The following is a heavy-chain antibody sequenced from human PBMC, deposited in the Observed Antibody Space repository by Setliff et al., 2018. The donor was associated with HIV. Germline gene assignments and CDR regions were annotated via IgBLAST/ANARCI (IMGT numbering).Heavy chain of an antibody. CDR1: GGSFSGYY. J-gene: IGHJ5*02. CDR3: ARGGGIVVVPAAKGVWFDP. CDR2: INHSGST. D-gene: IGHD2-2*01. Sequence: LSETLSLTCAVYGGSFSGYYWSWIRQPPGKGLEWIGEINHSGSTNYNPSLKSRVTISVDTSKNQFSLKLSSVTAADTAVYYCARGGGIVVVPAAKGVWFDPWGQGTLVTVSS. V-gene: IGHV4-34*01.